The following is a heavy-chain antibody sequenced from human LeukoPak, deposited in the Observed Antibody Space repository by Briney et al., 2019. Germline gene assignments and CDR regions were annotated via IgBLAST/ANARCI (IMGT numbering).Heavy chain of an antibody. D-gene: IGHD5-24*01. J-gene: IGHJ4*02. V-gene: IGHV3-53*01. Sequence: PGGSLRLSCAASGFTVSSDYMSWVRQAPGKGLEWVSGITARSDRTWYADSVEGRFTISRDNSKNTLYLQMNSLSAEDAAVYYCARTFVSGDGYKVGYFDYWGQGTLVTVSS. CDR2: ITARSDRT. CDR1: GFTVSSDY. CDR3: ARTFVSGDGYKVGYFDY.